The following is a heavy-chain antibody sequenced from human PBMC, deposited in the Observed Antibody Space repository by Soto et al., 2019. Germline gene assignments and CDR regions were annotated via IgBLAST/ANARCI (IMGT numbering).Heavy chain of an antibody. J-gene: IGHJ6*02. Sequence: SETLSLTCTVSGGSISGYYWSWIRQPPGKGLEWIGEINHSGSTNYNPSLKSRVTISVDTSKNQFSLKLSSVTAADTAVYYCAFLPYYDILTGYYTHLIDYGMDVWGQGTTVTVSS. CDR3: AFLPYYDILTGYYTHLIDYGMDV. V-gene: IGHV4-34*01. CDR1: GGSISGYY. D-gene: IGHD3-9*01. CDR2: INHSGST.